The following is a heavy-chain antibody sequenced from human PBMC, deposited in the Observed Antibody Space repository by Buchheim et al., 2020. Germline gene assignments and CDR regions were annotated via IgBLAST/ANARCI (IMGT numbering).Heavy chain of an antibody. V-gene: IGHV1-46*01. CDR2: INPSGGST. CDR3: ARDGVPRFGELSSPLDY. J-gene: IGHJ4*02. D-gene: IGHD3-10*01. Sequence: QVQLVQSGAEVKKPGASVKVSCKASGYTFTSYYMHWVRQAPGQGLEWMGIINPSGGSTSYAQKFQGRVTMTRDKSTSTGYMELSSLRSEDTAVYYCARDGVPRFGELSSPLDYWGQGTL. CDR1: GYTFTSYY.